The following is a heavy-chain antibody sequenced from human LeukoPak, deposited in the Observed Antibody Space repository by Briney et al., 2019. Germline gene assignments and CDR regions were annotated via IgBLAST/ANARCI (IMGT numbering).Heavy chain of an antibody. J-gene: IGHJ6*03. D-gene: IGHD6-19*01. CDR3: AKKAGYSSGWYPIDYYYYYMDV. CDR2: IKQDGSEK. Sequence: GGSLRLSCAASGFTFSSYWMSWVRQAPGKGLEWVANIKQDGSEKYYVDSVKGRFTISRDNAKNSLYLQMNSLRAEDTAVYYCAKKAGYSSGWYPIDYYYYYMDVWGKGTTVTVSS. V-gene: IGHV3-7*01. CDR1: GFTFSSYW.